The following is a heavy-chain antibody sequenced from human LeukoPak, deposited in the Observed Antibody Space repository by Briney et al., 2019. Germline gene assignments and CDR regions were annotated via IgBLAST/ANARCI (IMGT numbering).Heavy chain of an antibody. V-gene: IGHV1-8*01. Sequence: ASVKVSCTASGYTFTSYDINWVRRATGQGLEWMGWMNPNSGNTDYAQQFQGRVTMTRNTSISTAYMELSSLRSEDTAVYYCAREIAAGTGTEYYYYYYGMDVWGQGTTVTVSS. CDR1: GYTFTSYD. CDR3: AREIAAGTGTEYYYYYYGMDV. D-gene: IGHD6-13*01. CDR2: MNPNSGNT. J-gene: IGHJ6*02.